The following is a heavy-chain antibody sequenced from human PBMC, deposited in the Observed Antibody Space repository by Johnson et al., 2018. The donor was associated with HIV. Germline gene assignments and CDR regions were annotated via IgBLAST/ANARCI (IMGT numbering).Heavy chain of an antibody. CDR3: AREPGLVAAFDI. D-gene: IGHD6-19*01. CDR2: IYSGGST. Sequence: VQLVESVGGVVQPGRSLILSCAASGFTFSSYAMHWVRQAPGKGLEWVSVIYSGGSTYYADSVKGRFTISRDNSKNTLYLQMNILRAEETAVYYCAREPGLVAAFDIWGQGTMVTVSS. CDR1: GFTFSSYA. V-gene: IGHV3-NL1*01. J-gene: IGHJ3*02.